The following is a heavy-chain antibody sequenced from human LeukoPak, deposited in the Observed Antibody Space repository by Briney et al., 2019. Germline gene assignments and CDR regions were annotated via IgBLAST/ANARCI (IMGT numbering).Heavy chain of an antibody. V-gene: IGHV3-7*04. Sequence: GGSLRLSCAASVFTFSSSWMTWVRQAPGKGLEGVASINQDGGEMHYVDSVKGRFTIYRDNAKKSLYLQMNSLTAEDTAVHYCVRAHHPGGWFDPWGQGTLVTVSS. J-gene: IGHJ5*02. CDR3: VRAHHPGGWFDP. CDR1: VFTFSSSW. D-gene: IGHD3-10*01. CDR2: INQDGGEM.